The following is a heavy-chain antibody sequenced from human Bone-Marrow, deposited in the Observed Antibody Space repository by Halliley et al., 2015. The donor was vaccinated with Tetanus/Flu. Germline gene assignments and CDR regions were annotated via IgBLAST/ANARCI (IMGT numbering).Heavy chain of an antibody. V-gene: IGHV4-39*01. CDR2: IYYGGNT. Sequence: TLSLTCTVSGASTSTSTYYWGWIRQPPGKGLEWIGSIYYGGNTYYDPSLKNRVTISVDTSKNQFSLNLNSVTAADTAVYYCGGGKNLLGSFYFYYWGQGALVIVSS. J-gene: IGHJ4*02. CDR3: GGGKNLLGSFYFYY. CDR1: GASTSTSTYY. D-gene: IGHD3-16*01.